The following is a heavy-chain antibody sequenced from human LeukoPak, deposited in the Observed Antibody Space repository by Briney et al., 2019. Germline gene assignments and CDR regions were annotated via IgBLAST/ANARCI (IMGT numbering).Heavy chain of an antibody. D-gene: IGHD3-22*01. CDR3: AMYYYDSSGYGAFDI. Sequence: ASVKVSCKASGYTFTSYYMHWVRQAPGQGLEWMGRINPNSGGTNYAQKFQGRVTMTRDTSISTAYMELSRLRSDDTAVYYCAMYYYDSSGYGAFDIWGQGTMVTVSS. CDR2: INPNSGGT. J-gene: IGHJ3*02. V-gene: IGHV1-2*06. CDR1: GYTFTSYY.